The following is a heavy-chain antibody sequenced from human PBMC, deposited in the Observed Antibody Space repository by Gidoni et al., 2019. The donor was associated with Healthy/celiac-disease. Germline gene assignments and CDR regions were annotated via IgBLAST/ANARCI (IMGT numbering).Heavy chain of an antibody. Sequence: QVQLVESGGGVVKPGRSLRLSCAASGFTFSSYGMHWVRQAPGKGLEWVAVISYDGSNKYYADSVKGRFTISRDNSKNTLYLQMNSLRAEDTAVYYCAKSSWIQLWLPFDYWGQGTLVTVSS. J-gene: IGHJ4*02. V-gene: IGHV3-30*18. CDR3: AKSSWIQLWLPFDY. CDR1: GFTFSSYG. CDR2: ISYDGSNK. D-gene: IGHD5-18*01.